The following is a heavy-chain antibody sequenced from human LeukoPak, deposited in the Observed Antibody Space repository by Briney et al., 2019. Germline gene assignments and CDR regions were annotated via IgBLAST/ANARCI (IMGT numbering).Heavy chain of an antibody. CDR2: ISSSSSYI. Sequence: GESLRLSCAASGFTFSSYEMNWVRQAPGKGLEWVSSISSSSSYIYYADSVKGRFTISRDNAKNSLYLQMNSLRAEDTAVYYCASIVATMTGDYYYYYYMDVWGKGTTVTVSS. CDR1: GFTFSSYE. J-gene: IGHJ6*03. D-gene: IGHD5-12*01. CDR3: ASIVATMTGDYYYYYYMDV. V-gene: IGHV3-21*01.